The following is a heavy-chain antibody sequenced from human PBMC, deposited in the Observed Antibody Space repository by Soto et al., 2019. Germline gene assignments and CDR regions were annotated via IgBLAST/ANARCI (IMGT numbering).Heavy chain of an antibody. CDR3: ARGLLEWQLNWFDP. CDR1: GFTFYDYA. CDR2: ISWNSGSI. J-gene: IGHJ5*02. Sequence: GGSLRLSCAASGFTFYDYAMHWVRQAQGKGLEWVSGISWNSGSIGYADSVKGRFTISRDNAKNSLYLQMNSLRDEDTAVYYCARGLLEWQLNWFDPWGQGTLVTVSS. D-gene: IGHD3-3*01. V-gene: IGHV3-9*01.